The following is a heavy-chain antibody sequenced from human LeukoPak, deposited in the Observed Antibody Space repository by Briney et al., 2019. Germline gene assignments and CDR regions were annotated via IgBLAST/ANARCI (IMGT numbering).Heavy chain of an antibody. CDR3: AKDSDYYITMIVVVITTNPYYYYYYMDV. V-gene: IGHV3-21*01. D-gene: IGHD3-22*01. CDR2: ISSSGAYI. CDR1: GFTFSTSS. J-gene: IGHJ6*03. Sequence: GGSLRLSCAASGFTFSTSSMNWVRQAPGKGLEWISSISSSGAYIYYADSMKGRFTISRDNSKNTLYLQMNSLRAEDTAVYYCAKDSDYYITMIVVVITTNPYYYYYYMDVWGKGTTVTISS.